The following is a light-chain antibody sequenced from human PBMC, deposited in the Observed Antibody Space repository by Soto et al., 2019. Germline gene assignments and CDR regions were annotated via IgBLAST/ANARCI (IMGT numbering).Light chain of an antibody. V-gene: IGKV1-39*01. Sequence: DILMTQSPSSLSASVGARVTITCRASQTITTYLHWYQQKPGKAPKLLISAASTLERGVPPRFSGGGSGTDFTLTITSLQPEDFATYYCQQSYTTPYTFGQGTKLEIK. CDR2: AAS. CDR3: QQSYTTPYT. J-gene: IGKJ2*01. CDR1: QTITTY.